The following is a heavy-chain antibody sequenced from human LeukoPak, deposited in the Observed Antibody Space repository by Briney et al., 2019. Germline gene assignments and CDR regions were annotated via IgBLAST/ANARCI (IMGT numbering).Heavy chain of an antibody. V-gene: IGHV3-21*01. D-gene: IGHD3-10*01. CDR3: ARDHGSGD. CDR2: ISSSSSYI. J-gene: IGHJ4*02. Sequence: WGSLCLSCAAYGFTFSSYSLNWVRQPPGKGLEWVSSISSSSSYIYYADSVKGRFTISRDNAKNSLYLQMNSLRAEDTAVYYCARDHGSGDWGQGTLVTVSS. CDR1: GFTFSSYS.